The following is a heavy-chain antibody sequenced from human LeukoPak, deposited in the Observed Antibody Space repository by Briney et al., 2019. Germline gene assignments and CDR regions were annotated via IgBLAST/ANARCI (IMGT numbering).Heavy chain of an antibody. CDR3: ARDRTYDFWSGYYSPINFDY. J-gene: IGHJ4*02. V-gene: IGHV1-18*01. D-gene: IGHD3-3*01. CDR2: ISAYNGNT. Sequence: GASVKVSCKASGYTFTSYGISWVRQAPGRGLAWMGWISAYNGNTNYAQKLQGRVTMTTDTSTSTAYMELRSLRSDDTAVYYCARDRTYDFWSGYYSPINFDYWGQGTLVTVSS. CDR1: GYTFTSYG.